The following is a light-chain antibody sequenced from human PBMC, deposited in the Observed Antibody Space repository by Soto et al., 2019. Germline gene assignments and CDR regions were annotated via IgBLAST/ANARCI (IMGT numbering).Light chain of an antibody. Sequence: QSALTQPPSASGSPGQSVTISCTGTNSDVGGYNYVSWYQQHPGKAPKLIIYEVSKRPSGVPDRFSGSKSGNSASLTVSWLQAEDGADYYCSSDAGSNNVVFGGRTKLTVL. CDR1: NSDVGGYNY. V-gene: IGLV2-8*01. J-gene: IGLJ2*01. CDR3: SSDAGSNNVV. CDR2: EVS.